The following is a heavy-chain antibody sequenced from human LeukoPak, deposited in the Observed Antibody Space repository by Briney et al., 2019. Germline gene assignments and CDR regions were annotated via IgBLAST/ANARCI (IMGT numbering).Heavy chain of an antibody. CDR1: GFTFSDYA. D-gene: IGHD3-10*01. Sequence: GGSLRLSCAASGFTFSDYAMHWVRQAPGTGLEWVAVISYDGSNKYYADSVKGRFTISRDNSKNTLYLQMNSLRAEDTAVYYCAKTRGWFGSQYYFDYWGQGTLVTVSS. V-gene: IGHV3-30*04. J-gene: IGHJ4*02. CDR2: ISYDGSNK. CDR3: AKTRGWFGSQYYFDY.